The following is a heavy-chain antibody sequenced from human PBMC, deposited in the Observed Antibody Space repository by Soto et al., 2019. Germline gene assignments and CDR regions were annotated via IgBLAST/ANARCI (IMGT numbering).Heavy chain of an antibody. D-gene: IGHD2-2*01. CDR1: GVSISSSSYC. CDR3: ARRSPRCTSASCDFDY. Sequence: SETLSLTCTVSGVSISSSSYCWGWIRQPPGKGLEWIGHISYSGSTYYNSSLKSRVTISVDTSKNQFSLKLSSVAAADTAVYYCARRSPRCTSASCDFDYWGRGTLVTVSS. J-gene: IGHJ4*02. V-gene: IGHV4-39*01. CDR2: ISYSGST.